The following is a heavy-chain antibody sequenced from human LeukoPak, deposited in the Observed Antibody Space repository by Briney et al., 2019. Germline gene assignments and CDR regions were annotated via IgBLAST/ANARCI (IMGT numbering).Heavy chain of an antibody. CDR1: GFTVSSNY. V-gene: IGHV3-53*01. J-gene: IGHJ5*02. Sequence: GGSLRLSCAASGFTVSSNYMSWVRQAPGKGLEWVSVIYSGGSTYYADSVKGRFTISRDNSKNTLYLQMNSLRAEDTAVYYCARGARNYPRSWFDPWGQGTLVTVSS. CDR2: IYSGGST. D-gene: IGHD4-11*01. CDR3: ARGARNYPRSWFDP.